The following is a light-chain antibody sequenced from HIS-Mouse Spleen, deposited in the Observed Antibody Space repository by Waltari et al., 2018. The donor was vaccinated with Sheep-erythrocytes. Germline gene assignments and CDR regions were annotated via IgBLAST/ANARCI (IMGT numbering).Light chain of an antibody. CDR2: AAS. J-gene: IGKJ4*01. CDR1: QSISSY. Sequence: DRLMIQSPSSRSAPVEDRFSITCRASQSISSYLNWYQQKPGKAPKLLIYAASSLQSGVPSRFSGSGSWTDFTLTISSLQPEDFATYYCQQSYSTPPLTFGGGTKVEIK. CDR3: QQSYSTPPLT. V-gene: IGKV1-39*01.